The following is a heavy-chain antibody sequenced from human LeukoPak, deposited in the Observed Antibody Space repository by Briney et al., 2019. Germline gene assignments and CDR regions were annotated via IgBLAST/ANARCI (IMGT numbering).Heavy chain of an antibody. CDR1: GFTFSSYA. Sequence: GGSLRLSCAASGFTFSSYAMSWVRQAPGKGLEWVSAISGSGGSTYYADSVKGRFTISRDNSKNTLYLQMNSLRAEDTAVYYCAKSREQWLVGFLCDYWGQGTLVTVSS. CDR2: ISGSGGST. V-gene: IGHV3-23*01. D-gene: IGHD6-19*01. CDR3: AKSREQWLVGFLCDY. J-gene: IGHJ4*02.